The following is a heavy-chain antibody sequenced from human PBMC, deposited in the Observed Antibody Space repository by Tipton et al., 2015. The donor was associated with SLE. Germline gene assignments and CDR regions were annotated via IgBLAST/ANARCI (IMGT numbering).Heavy chain of an antibody. CDR3: ARRLSSGWYGDYYYMDV. D-gene: IGHD6-19*01. Sequence: QLVQSGAEVKKPGASVKVSCKASGYTFTSYDISWVRQAPGQGLEWMGWISAYNGNTNYAQKLQGRVTMTTDTSTSTAYMELRSLRSDDTAVYYGARRLSSGWYGDYYYMDVWGKGTTDTVSS. V-gene: IGHV1-18*01. CDR1: GYTFTSYD. J-gene: IGHJ6*03. CDR2: ISAYNGNT.